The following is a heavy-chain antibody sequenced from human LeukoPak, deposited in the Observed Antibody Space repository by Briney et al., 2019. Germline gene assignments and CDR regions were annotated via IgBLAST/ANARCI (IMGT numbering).Heavy chain of an antibody. Sequence: GGSLRLSCAASGFTFSSYAMSWVRQAPGKGLEWVSAISGSGGSTYYADSVKGRFTISRDNSKNTLYLQMNSLRAEDTAVYYCAKTVRPFLEWLLRPFDCWGQGTLVTVSS. D-gene: IGHD3-3*01. CDR3: AKTVRPFLEWLLRPFDC. J-gene: IGHJ4*02. CDR1: GFTFSSYA. CDR2: ISGSGGST. V-gene: IGHV3-23*01.